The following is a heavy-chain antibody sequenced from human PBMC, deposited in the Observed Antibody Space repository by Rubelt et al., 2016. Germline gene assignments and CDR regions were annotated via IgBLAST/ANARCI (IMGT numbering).Heavy chain of an antibody. Sequence: QVQLVQSGAEVKKPGASVKVSCKASGYTFTSYGISWVRQAPGQGLEWMGWIRAYNGNTKYSQKFQGRVTITRDTSASTAYMELSSLRSEDTAVYYCARDIYSGSYYGYWGQGTLVTVSS. CDR1: GYTFTSYG. D-gene: IGHD1-26*01. V-gene: IGHV1-18*01. CDR3: ARDIYSGSYYGY. CDR2: IRAYNGNT. J-gene: IGHJ4*03.